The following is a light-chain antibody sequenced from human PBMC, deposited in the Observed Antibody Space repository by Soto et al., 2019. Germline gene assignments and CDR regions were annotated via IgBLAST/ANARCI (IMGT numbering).Light chain of an antibody. CDR3: QQSYSTLRT. CDR1: QSISTS. J-gene: IGKJ4*01. CDR2: GAS. V-gene: IGKV1-39*01. Sequence: DIQMTQSPSSLSASVGDRVTITCRASQSISTSLNWYQQKPGKAPKLLIYGASSLQSGVPSRFSGSGSGTDFTLTISSLQPEDFATYYCQQSYSTLRTFGGGTKVEIK.